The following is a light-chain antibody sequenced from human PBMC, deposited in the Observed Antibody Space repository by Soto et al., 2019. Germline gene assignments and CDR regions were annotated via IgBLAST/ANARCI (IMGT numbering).Light chain of an antibody. J-gene: IGKJ1*01. CDR1: QSVRSDY. CDR3: QQYGSSTT. CDR2: GAS. Sequence: EIVLTQSPGTLSLSRGERATLSCRASQSVRSDYLAWYQQKPGQAPRLHIYGASTRATGIPDRFTGSGSGTDFTLTISRLEPEDFAVYYCQQYGSSTTFGQGTKVDIK. V-gene: IGKV3-20*01.